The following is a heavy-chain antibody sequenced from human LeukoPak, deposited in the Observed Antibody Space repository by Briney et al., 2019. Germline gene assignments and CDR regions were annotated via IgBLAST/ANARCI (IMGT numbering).Heavy chain of an antibody. CDR2: INPNSGGT. V-gene: IGHV1-2*02. Sequence: ASVKVSCKASGSPFTAYFMHWVRRAPGQGLGWMGWINPNSGGTNYAQKFQGRVTMTRDTSISTAYMELSRLRSDDTAVYYCARGRGGGYSYGHVPDYWGQGTLVTVSS. CDR3: ARGRGGGYSYGHVPDY. D-gene: IGHD5-18*01. CDR1: GSPFTAYF. J-gene: IGHJ4*02.